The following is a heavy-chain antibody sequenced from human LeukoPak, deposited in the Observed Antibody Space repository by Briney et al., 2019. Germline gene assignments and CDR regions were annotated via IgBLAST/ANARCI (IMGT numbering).Heavy chain of an antibody. J-gene: IGHJ4*02. CDR1: GYIFTSYW. Sequence: GESLKISCKASGYIFTSYWIAWVRQMPGKGLEWMGIIFPGDSDTRYSPSFQGQVTISADESVSATYLQWSGLKASDTAIYYCARQGSGWYSDYWGQGTLVTVSS. V-gene: IGHV5-51*01. D-gene: IGHD6-19*01. CDR2: IFPGDSDT. CDR3: ARQGSGWYSDY.